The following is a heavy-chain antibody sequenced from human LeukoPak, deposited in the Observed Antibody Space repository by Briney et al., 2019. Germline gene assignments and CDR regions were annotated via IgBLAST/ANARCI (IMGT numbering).Heavy chain of an antibody. V-gene: IGHV3-7*01. CDR3: ARDLGHTGYDLYDY. CDR1: GINFRGYW. D-gene: IGHD5-12*01. Sequence: GGSLRLSCAVSGINFRGYWMAWVRQAPGKGLEWVTNMKQDGSEKYYVDSVKGRFTISRDNAKNSLYLEMNSLRVEDTAVYYCARDLGHTGYDLYDYWGQGTLVTVSS. CDR2: MKQDGSEK. J-gene: IGHJ4*02.